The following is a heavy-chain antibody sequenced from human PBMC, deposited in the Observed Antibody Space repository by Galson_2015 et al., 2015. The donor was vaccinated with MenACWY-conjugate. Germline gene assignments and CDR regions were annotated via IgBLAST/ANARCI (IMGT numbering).Heavy chain of an antibody. CDR3: ARLGGNYRTTSHFDY. CDR1: GFTFSTYW. V-gene: IGHV3-74*01. D-gene: IGHD3-16*01. CDR2: INSDGRST. Sequence: SLRLSCAASGFTFSTYWMHWVRQAPGKGLVWVSRINSDGRSTSYADSVKGRFTISRGNAKNTLYLQMNSLRAEDRAVYYCARLGGNYRTTSHFDYWGQGTLVTVSS. J-gene: IGHJ4*02.